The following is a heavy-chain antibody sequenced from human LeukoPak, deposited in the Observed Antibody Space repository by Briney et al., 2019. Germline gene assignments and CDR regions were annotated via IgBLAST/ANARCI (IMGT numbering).Heavy chain of an antibody. Sequence: SETLSLTCTVSGYSISSGYYWGWIRQPPGKGLEWIGSIYHSGSTDYNPSLKSRVTISVATSKNQLSLKLNSVTAADTAVYYCAREVGPSYFDYWGQGTLVTVSS. V-gene: IGHV4-38-2*02. CDR3: AREVGPSYFDY. CDR2: IYHSGST. CDR1: GYSISSGYY. D-gene: IGHD3-10*01. J-gene: IGHJ4*02.